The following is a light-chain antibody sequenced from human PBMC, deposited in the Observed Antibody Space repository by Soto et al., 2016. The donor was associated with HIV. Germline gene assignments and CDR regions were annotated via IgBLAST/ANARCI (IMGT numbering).Light chain of an antibody. V-gene: IGKV2-30*01. Sequence: VVMSQSPLSLPVTLGQPASISCTSSQNLVDSDGNTFLQWFQQRPGQSPRRLIYKVSDRDSGVPDRFSGSGSGTDFTLKISRVEAEDVGIYYCMQGSHWPPITFGQGTRLEIK. CDR3: MQGSHWPPIT. CDR2: KVS. CDR1: QNLVDSDGNTF. J-gene: IGKJ5*01.